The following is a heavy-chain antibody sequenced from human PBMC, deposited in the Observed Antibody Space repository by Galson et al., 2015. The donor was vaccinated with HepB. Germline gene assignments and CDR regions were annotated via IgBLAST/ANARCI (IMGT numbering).Heavy chain of an antibody. CDR1: GFPFSDYV. V-gene: IGHV3-33*01. CDR3: VRDSGLYGLDV. Sequence: SLSLSCATSGFPFSDYVMHWVRQAPGKGLEWLAVIWYDGSQKFHEESVEGRFTISRDNSKNMLFLQMDSLRVDDTAVYFCVRDSGLYGLDVWGQGTRVTVSS. CDR2: IWYDGSQK. J-gene: IGHJ6*02. D-gene: IGHD6-19*01.